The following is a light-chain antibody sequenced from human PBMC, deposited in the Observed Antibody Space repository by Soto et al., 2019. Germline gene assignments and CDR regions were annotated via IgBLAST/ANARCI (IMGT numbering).Light chain of an antibody. Sequence: QSALTQPASVSGSPGQSITTSCTGTSSDVGGYNYVSWYQQHPGKVPKLMIYDVSNRPSGVSNRFSGSKSGNTASLTISGLQVEDEADYYCSSYTSSSTLVFGGGTKLTVL. J-gene: IGLJ2*01. CDR2: DVS. CDR1: SSDVGGYNY. V-gene: IGLV2-14*01. CDR3: SSYTSSSTLV.